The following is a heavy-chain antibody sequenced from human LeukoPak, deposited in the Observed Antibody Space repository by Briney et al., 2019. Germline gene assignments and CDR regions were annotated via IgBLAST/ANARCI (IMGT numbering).Heavy chain of an antibody. Sequence: PSETLSLTCAVYGGSFSGYYWSWIRQPPGKGLEWIGEINHSGSTNYNPSLKSRVTISVDTSKNQFSLKLSSVTAADTAVYYCARQGLFSSNIYTAFDYWGQGTLVTVSS. CDR3: ARQGLFSSNIYTAFDY. D-gene: IGHD2/OR15-2a*01. V-gene: IGHV4-34*01. CDR2: INHSGST. J-gene: IGHJ4*02. CDR1: GGSFSGYY.